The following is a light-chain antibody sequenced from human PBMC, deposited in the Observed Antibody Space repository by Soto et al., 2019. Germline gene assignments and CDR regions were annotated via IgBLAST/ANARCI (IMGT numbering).Light chain of an antibody. CDR1: SSDVGGYNY. J-gene: IGLJ1*01. CDR3: SSYTSSSTPXV. CDR2: DVT. Sequence: QSVLTHPASVSGSPGQSITISCTGTSSDVGGYNYVSWYQQHPVKAPKLMIYDVTNRPSGVSDRFSGSKSGNTASLTISGLQAEDEADYYCSSYTSSSTPXVFGTGTKVTVL. V-gene: IGLV2-14*01.